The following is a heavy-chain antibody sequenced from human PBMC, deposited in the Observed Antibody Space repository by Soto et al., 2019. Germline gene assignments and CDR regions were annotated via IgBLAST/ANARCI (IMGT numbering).Heavy chain of an antibody. CDR1: GGSISSGYS. V-gene: IGHV4-30-2*01. D-gene: IGHD5-12*01. J-gene: IGHJ4*02. CDR2: IYHSGST. Sequence: LSLTCAVSGGSISSGYSWSWIRQPPGKGLEWIGYIYHSGSTYYNPSLKSRATISVDRSKNQFSLKLSSVTAADTAVYYCAAGGGLPRYYWGQGTLVTVSS. CDR3: AAGGGLPRYY.